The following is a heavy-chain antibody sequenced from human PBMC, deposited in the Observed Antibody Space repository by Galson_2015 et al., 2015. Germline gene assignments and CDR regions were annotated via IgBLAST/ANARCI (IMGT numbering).Heavy chain of an antibody. D-gene: IGHD3-16*02. CDR2: ISSSGSSI. Sequence: SLRLSCAASGFTFSSYDMNWVRQAPGKGLEWVSYISSSGSSIYYADSVKGRFTISRDNAKNSLYLQMNSLRAEDTAVYYCASYSIWGSYLSYWGQGTLVTVSS. J-gene: IGHJ4*02. CDR3: ASYSIWGSYLSY. V-gene: IGHV3-48*03. CDR1: GFTFSSYD.